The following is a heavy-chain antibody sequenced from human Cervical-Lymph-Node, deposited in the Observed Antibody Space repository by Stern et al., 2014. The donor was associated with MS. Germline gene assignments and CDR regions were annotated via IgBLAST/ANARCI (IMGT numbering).Heavy chain of an antibody. CDR2: IYSSGSA. CDR1: GASITSYY. CDR3: ARSSYYDNSGYYN. J-gene: IGHJ4*02. D-gene: IGHD3-22*01. V-gene: IGHV4-4*07. Sequence: QVQLQESGPGLVKPSETLSLTCTVSGASITSYYWSWIRQPAGQGLEWIGRIYSSGSANYNPSLKSRVTMSVDTSNNQFTLKLSSVTAADTAVYYCARSSYYDNSGYYNWGQGTLVTVSS.